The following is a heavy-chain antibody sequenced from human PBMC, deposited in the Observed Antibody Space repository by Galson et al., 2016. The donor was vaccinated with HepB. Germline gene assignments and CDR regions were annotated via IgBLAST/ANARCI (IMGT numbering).Heavy chain of an antibody. V-gene: IGHV4-31*11. CDR1: GDSVSSGGYY. Sequence: TLSLTCDVSGDSVSSGGYYWSWIRQHPGKGPEWIGHIYSSRTTYYNPSLKSRVSISADTSTNQISLNLTSVTAADTAVYYCARDHVAANYYGMDFWGKVTTVTVSS. J-gene: IGHJ6*04. CDR3: ARDHVAANYYGMDF. CDR2: IYSSRTT. D-gene: IGHD3-10*01.